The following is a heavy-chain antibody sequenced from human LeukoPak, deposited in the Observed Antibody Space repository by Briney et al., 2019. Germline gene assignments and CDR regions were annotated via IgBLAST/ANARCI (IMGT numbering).Heavy chain of an antibody. V-gene: IGHV1-2*02. J-gene: IGHJ4*02. CDR1: GYTFTGYY. CDR2: INPNSGGT. CDR3: ARDYRYGSGSYEYYFDY. Sequence: ASVKVSCKASGYTFTGYYMHWVRQAPGQGLEWMGWINPNSGGTNYAQKFQGRVTMTRDTSISTAYMELSRLRSDDTAVYYCARDYRYGSGSYEYYFDYWGQGTLVTVSS. D-gene: IGHD3-10*01.